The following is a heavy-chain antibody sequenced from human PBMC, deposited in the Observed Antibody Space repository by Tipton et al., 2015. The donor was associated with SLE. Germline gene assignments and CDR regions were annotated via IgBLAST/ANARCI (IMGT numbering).Heavy chain of an antibody. J-gene: IGHJ2*01. Sequence: LRLSCTVSGGSISSYYWSWIRQPAGGGQEWIGRIYTNENTNNNPSLKSRVTMSVDTSKNHFSLKLISVTAADTAVYYCAREFLNPVTTVHYYFDLWGRGTLVTVSS. CDR1: GGSISSYY. V-gene: IGHV4-4*07. CDR3: AREFLNPVTTVHYYFDL. CDR2: IYTNENT. D-gene: IGHD4-11*01.